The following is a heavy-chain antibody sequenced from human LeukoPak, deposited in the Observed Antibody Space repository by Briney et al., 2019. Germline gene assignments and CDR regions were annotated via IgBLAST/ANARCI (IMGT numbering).Heavy chain of an antibody. J-gene: IGHJ2*01. CDR3: ARDASPGYFDL. CDR1: GFTFSNYW. Sequence: GGSLRLSCGVSGFTFSNYWMHWVRQGPGKGLAWVSRITNDGSATGYADSVKGRFTISRDNAKNTLYLHMDSLSPEDTAVYYCARDASPGYFDLWGRGTLVTVSS. V-gene: IGHV3-74*01. CDR2: ITNDGSAT. D-gene: IGHD2-15*01.